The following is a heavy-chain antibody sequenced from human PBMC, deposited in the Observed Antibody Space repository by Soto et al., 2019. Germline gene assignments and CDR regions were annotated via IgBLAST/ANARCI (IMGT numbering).Heavy chain of an antibody. D-gene: IGHD1-26*01. V-gene: IGHV3-7*01. CDR2: IKQDGSEK. CDR1: GFTFSSYW. CDR3: ARSRGGSYLPFDY. J-gene: IGHJ4*02. Sequence: GGSLRLSXAASGFTFSSYWMSWVRQAPGKGLEWVANIKQDGSEKYYVDSVKGRFTISRDNAKNSLYLQMNSLRAEDTAVYYCARSRGGSYLPFDYWGQGTLVTVSS.